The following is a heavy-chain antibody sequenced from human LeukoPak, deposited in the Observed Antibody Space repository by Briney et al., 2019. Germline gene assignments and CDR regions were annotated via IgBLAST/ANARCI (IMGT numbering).Heavy chain of an antibody. J-gene: IGHJ5*02. V-gene: IGHV4-59*01. Sequence: SETLSLTCTVSGGSISSYYWSWIRQPPGKGLEWIGYIYYSGRTNYNPSLKSRVTISVDTSKNQFSLKLSSVTAADTAVYYCARVQRDYGDYSWFDPWGQGTLVTVSS. CDR3: ARVQRDYGDYSWFDP. D-gene: IGHD4-17*01. CDR1: GGSISSYY. CDR2: IYYSGRT.